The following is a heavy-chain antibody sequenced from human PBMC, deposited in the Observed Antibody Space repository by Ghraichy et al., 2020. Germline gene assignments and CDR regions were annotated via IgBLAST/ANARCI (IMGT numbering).Heavy chain of an antibody. V-gene: IGHV4-34*01. CDR2: INHSGST. J-gene: IGHJ4*02. CDR1: GGSFSGYY. D-gene: IGHD6-6*01. CDR3: ARAIAARDGYNY. Sequence: ESLNISCAVYGGSFSGYYWSWIRQPPGKGLEWIGEINHSGSTNYNPSLKSRVTISVDTSKNQFSLKLSSVTAADTAVYYCARAIAARDGYNYWGQGTLVTVSS.